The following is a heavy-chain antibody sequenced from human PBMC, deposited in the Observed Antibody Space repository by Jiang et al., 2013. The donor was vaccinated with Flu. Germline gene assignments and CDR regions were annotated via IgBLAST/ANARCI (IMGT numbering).Heavy chain of an antibody. J-gene: IGHJ6*02. Sequence: KPTQTFTLTCTFSGFSLSASNSGMCVSWIRQSPGKALEWLALIDWEDDKYYNTSLKTRLTVSKDTSKNQVVLTMTNMDPVDTGTYYCARIYRDYSSYYGMDVWGQGASVIVSS. CDR3: ARIYRDYSSYYGMDV. V-gene: IGHV2-70*01. CDR1: GFSLSASNSGMC. CDR2: IDWEDDK. D-gene: IGHD5-12*01.